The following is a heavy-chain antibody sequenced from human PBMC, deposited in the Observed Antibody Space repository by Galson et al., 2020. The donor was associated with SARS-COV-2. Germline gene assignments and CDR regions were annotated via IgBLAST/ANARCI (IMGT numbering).Heavy chain of an antibody. Sequence: SGPTLVKPTQTLTLTCTFSGFSLTTYGMCVSWIRQAPGKALEWLARTDWDDDTYYTTSLKTRLTISKDTSKNQVVLTMANMDPVDTATYYCARTTVYDYGMDVWGQGTSVTVSS. CDR2: TDWDDDT. CDR3: ARTTVYDYGMDV. CDR1: GFSLTTYGMC. J-gene: IGHJ6*02. D-gene: IGHD4-4*01. V-gene: IGHV2-70*11.